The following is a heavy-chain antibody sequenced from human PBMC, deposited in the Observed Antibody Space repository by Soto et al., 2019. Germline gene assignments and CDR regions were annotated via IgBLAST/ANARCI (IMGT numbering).Heavy chain of an antibody. Sequence: PGGSLRLSCAASGFTFSSYWMHWVRQAPGKGLVWVSRINSDGSSTSYADSVKGRFTISRDNAKNTLYLQMNSLRAEDTAVYYRARDHGDLSYYYYYGMDVWGQGTTVTVSS. D-gene: IGHD4-17*01. CDR2: INSDGSST. CDR1: GFTFSSYW. J-gene: IGHJ6*02. CDR3: ARDHGDLSYYYYYGMDV. V-gene: IGHV3-74*01.